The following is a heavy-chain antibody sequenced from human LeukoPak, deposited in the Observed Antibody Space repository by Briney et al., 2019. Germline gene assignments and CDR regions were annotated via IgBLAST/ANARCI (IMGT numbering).Heavy chain of an antibody. V-gene: IGHV1-2*02. CDR2: INPNSGGT. D-gene: IGHD6-13*01. CDR3: ARGRIAAANKAFDP. J-gene: IGHJ5*02. Sequence: ASVKVSRKASGYTFSSHGISWVRQAPGQGLEWMGWINPNSGGTNYAQKFQGRVTMTRDTSISTAYMELSRLRSDDTAVYYCARGRIAAANKAFDPWGQGTLVTVSS. CDR1: GYTFSSHG.